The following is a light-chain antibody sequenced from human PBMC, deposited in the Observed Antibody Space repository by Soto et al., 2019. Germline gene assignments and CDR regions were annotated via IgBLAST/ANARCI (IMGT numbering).Light chain of an antibody. CDR1: SSDVGGYNY. CDR2: EVI. V-gene: IGLV2-14*01. Sequence: QSVLTQPASVSGSPGQSITISCTGTSSDVGGYNYVSWYQQHPGKAPKLMIYEVINRPSGVSDRFSGSKSGSTASLTISGLQAEDEADYYCSSYTTSSTRVFGGGTKLTVL. CDR3: SSYTTSSTRV. J-gene: IGLJ2*01.